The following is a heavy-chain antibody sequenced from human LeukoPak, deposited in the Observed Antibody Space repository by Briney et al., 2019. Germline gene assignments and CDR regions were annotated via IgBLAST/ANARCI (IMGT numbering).Heavy chain of an antibody. CDR1: GYNFDAFW. D-gene: IGHD5-18*01. CDR2: VYPDDSDT. CDR3: VRHDTTMAPDY. V-gene: IGHV5-51*01. J-gene: IGHJ4*02. Sequence: GESLKISCKASGYNFDAFWIGWVRQMPGKGLEWMGIVYPDDSDTSYSSSFQGQVTISADKSISTAYLQWSSLNASDTAMYYCVRHDTTMAPDYWGQGTLVTVSS.